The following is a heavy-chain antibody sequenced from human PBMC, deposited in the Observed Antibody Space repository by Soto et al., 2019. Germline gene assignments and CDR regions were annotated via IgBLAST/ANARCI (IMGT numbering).Heavy chain of an antibody. CDR3: ARHPPTRDIVVVVAATSRGGAFDI. D-gene: IGHD2-15*01. Sequence: GGSLRLSCAASGFTFSSYGMHWVRQAPGKGLEWVAVIWYDGSNKYYADSVKGRFTISRDNSKNTLYLQMNSLRAEDTAVYYCARHPPTRDIVVVVAATSRGGAFDIWGQGTMVTVSS. CDR1: GFTFSSYG. J-gene: IGHJ3*02. V-gene: IGHV3-33*01. CDR2: IWYDGSNK.